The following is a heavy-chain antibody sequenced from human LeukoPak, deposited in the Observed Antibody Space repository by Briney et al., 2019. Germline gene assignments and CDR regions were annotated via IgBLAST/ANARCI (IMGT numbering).Heavy chain of an antibody. V-gene: IGHV3-48*03. CDR1: GFTFSSYE. D-gene: IGHD2-15*01. CDR2: ISSSGSSI. Sequence: GGSLRLSCAASGFTFSSYEMNWVRQAPGKGLEWVSYISSSGSSIYYADSVKGRFTISRDNAKNSLYLQMNSLRAEDTAVYDCAKDAIAGWSGNWFDPWGQGTLVTVSS. CDR3: AKDAIAGWSGNWFDP. J-gene: IGHJ5*02.